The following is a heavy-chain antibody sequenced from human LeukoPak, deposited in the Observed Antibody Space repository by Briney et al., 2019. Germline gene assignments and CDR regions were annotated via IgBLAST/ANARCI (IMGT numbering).Heavy chain of an antibody. J-gene: IGHJ4*02. CDR1: GFTLSIYS. D-gene: IGHD3-22*01. CDR3: ARASYYDSSGYYHTHFDY. V-gene: IGHV3-48*01. CDR2: ISSSSTTI. Sequence: GGSPRLSCTASGFTLSIYSMNWVRQAPGKGLEWVSYISSSSTTIYDADSVKGRFTISRDNAKNSLFLQMNSLSAEDTAVYYCARASYYDSSGYYHTHFDYWGQGTLVTVSS.